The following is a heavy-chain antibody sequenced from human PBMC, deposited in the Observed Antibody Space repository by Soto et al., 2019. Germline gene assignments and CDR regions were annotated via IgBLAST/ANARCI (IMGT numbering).Heavy chain of an antibody. Sequence: GGSLSLSCAASGFTFSTYHMNWVRQAPGKGLEWVSYIHSGGSRIYYADSVKGRFTISRDNAKNSLYLQMNSLRAEDTAVYYCARDGSTVTTNYHYAMDVCGHGTTVPVCS. D-gene: IGHD4-17*01. CDR2: IHSGGSRI. V-gene: IGHV3-48*03. J-gene: IGHJ6*02. CDR3: ARDGSTVTTNYHYAMDV. CDR1: GFTFSTYH.